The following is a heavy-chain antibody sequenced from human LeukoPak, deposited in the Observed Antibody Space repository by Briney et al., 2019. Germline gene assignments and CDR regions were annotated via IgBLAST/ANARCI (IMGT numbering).Heavy chain of an antibody. D-gene: IGHD2-2*01. CDR2: IYTTGDT. Sequence: PSETLSLTCTVSGGSINNGAYHWSWIRQPAGKGLEWIGRIYTTGDTNYNPSLKGRVTISVDTSTNQFSLKLTSVTAADTAVYYCARDSCSSNSCSFDYWGQGTLVTVSS. CDR3: ARDSCSSNSCSFDY. V-gene: IGHV4-61*02. J-gene: IGHJ4*02. CDR1: GGSINNGAYH.